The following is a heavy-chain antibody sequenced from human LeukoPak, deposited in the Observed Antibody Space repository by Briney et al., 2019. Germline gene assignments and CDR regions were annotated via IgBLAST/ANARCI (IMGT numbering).Heavy chain of an antibody. CDR2: IYYSGST. D-gene: IGHD3-10*01. V-gene: IGHV4-59*01. J-gene: IGHJ6*02. CDR1: GGSISSYY. CDR3: ARLGLWFGEMGEDYYYGMDV. Sequence: SETLSLTCTVSGGSISSYYWSWIRQPPGKGLEWIGYIYYSGSTNYNPSLKSRVTISVDTSRNQFSLKLSSVTAADTAVYYCARLGLWFGEMGEDYYYGMDVRGQGTTVTVSS.